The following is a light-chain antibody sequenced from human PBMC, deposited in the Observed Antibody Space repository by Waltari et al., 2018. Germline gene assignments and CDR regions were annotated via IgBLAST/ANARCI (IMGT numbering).Light chain of an antibody. CDR2: DNS. J-gene: IGLJ1*01. Sequence: WYQQLPGTAPKLRIYDNSNRPAGVPDRFSVSKSGTSASLAITGRQAEDEADYYCQSYDSSLSRVFGTGTKVIVL. CDR3: QSYDSSLSRV. V-gene: IGLV1-40*01.